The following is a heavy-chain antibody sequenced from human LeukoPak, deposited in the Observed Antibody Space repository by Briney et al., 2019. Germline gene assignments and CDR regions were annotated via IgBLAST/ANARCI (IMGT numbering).Heavy chain of an antibody. CDR3: AREKDYGDNDALDI. CDR2: INSDGSST. V-gene: IGHV3-74*01. J-gene: IGHJ3*02. D-gene: IGHD4-17*01. Sequence: GGSLRLSCAASGFTFSSYWMHWVRQAPGKGLVWVSRINSDGSSTSYADSVKGRFTISRDNAKNTLYMQMNSLRAEDTAVYYCAREKDYGDNDALDIWGQRTMVTVSS. CDR1: GFTFSSYW.